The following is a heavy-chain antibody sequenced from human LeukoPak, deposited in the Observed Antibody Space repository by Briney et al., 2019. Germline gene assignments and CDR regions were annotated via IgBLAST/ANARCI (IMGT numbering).Heavy chain of an antibody. CDR1: GGSFSGYY. CDR2: INHSGST. V-gene: IGHV4-34*01. CDR3: AKAGTGGRDFDY. J-gene: IGHJ4*02. D-gene: IGHD6-13*01. Sequence: SETLSLTCAVYGGSFSGYYWSWIRQPPGKGLGWIGEINHSGSTNYNPSLKSRVTISVDTSKNQFSLKLSSVTAADTAVYYCAKAGTGGRDFDYWGQGTLVTVSS.